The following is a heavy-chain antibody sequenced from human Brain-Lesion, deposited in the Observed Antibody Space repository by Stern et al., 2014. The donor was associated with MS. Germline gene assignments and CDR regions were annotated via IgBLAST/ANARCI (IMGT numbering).Heavy chain of an antibody. CDR2: FAPEDGET. CDR3: ATLSPGAGGNYYRHFDY. D-gene: IGHD1-26*01. Sequence: MQLVESGAEVKKPGASVKVSCKVSGYTLTELSMHWVRQAPRKGLEWMGGFAPEDGETIYAQKFQGRVTMTEDTSTDTAYMELSSLRSEDTAVYYCATLSPGAGGNYYRHFDYWGQGTLVTVSS. V-gene: IGHV1-24*01. J-gene: IGHJ4*02. CDR1: GYTLTELS.